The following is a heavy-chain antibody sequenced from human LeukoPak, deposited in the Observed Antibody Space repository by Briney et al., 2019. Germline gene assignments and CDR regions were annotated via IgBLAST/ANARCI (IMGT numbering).Heavy chain of an antibody. Sequence: GGSPRLSCAVSGITLSNYGMSWVRQAPGKGLEWVAGLSGSGGGTNYADSVKGRFTISRDNAKNTLYLQMNSLRAEDTAVCFCAKRGVVIRVILVGFHKEAYYFDSWGQGALVTVSS. D-gene: IGHD3-10*01. V-gene: IGHV3-23*01. J-gene: IGHJ4*02. CDR2: LSGSGGGT. CDR1: GITLSNYG. CDR3: AKRGVVIRVILVGFHKEAYYFDS.